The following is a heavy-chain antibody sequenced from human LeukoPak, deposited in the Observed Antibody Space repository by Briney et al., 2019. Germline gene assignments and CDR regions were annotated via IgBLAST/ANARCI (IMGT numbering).Heavy chain of an antibody. D-gene: IGHD2-15*01. Sequence: GGSLRLSCTASGFLFSSSAIHWVRQAPGKGLEWVAVISRDGGNKEYADSVKGRFTISRDNSENTLYLQMNSLRAEDTAVYYCAKDHCSGGSCYSRGWYYYYYMDVWGKGTTVTVSS. CDR3: AKDHCSGGSCYSRGWYYYYYMDV. CDR2: ISRDGGNK. V-gene: IGHV3-30*04. CDR1: GFLFSSSA. J-gene: IGHJ6*03.